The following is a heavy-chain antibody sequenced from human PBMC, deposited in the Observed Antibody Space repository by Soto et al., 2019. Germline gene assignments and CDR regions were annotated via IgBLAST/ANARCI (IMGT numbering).Heavy chain of an antibody. J-gene: IGHJ4*02. CDR3: VRSGDNYNILDY. V-gene: IGHV3-11*06. Sequence: PGGSLRLSCAASGFTLSAHYMSWFRQAPGKGLEWIGYSSNSGSFTRYADSVKGRFSISRDNAKNSLYLQINSLRGDDTAIYYCVRSGDNYNILDYWGQGTPVTVSS. D-gene: IGHD3-9*01. CDR1: GFTLSAHY. CDR2: SSNSGSFT.